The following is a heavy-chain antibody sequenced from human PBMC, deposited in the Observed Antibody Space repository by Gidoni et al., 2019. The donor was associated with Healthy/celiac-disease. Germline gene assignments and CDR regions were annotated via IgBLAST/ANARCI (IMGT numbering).Heavy chain of an antibody. J-gene: IGHJ4*02. D-gene: IGHD2-21*02. V-gene: IGHV1-18*01. Sequence: QVQLVQSGAEVKKPGASVQVSCKASGYTFTSYGISWVRQAPGQGLEWMGWISAYNGNTNYAQKLQGRVTMTTDTATSTAYMELRSLRSDDTAVYYCARATRGLAYCGGDCYPYFDYWGQGTLVTVSS. CDR3: ARATRGLAYCGGDCYPYFDY. CDR2: ISAYNGNT. CDR1: GYTFTSYG.